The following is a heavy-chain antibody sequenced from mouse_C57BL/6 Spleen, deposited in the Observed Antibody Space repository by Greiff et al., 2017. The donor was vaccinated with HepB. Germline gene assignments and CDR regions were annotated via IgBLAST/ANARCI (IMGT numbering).Heavy chain of an antibody. CDR2: FYPGSGSI. J-gene: IGHJ4*01. D-gene: IGHD3-2*02. CDR1: GYTFTEYT. Sequence: VKLVESGAELVKPGASVKLSCKASGYTFTEYTIHWVKQRSGQGLEWIGWFYPGSGSIKYNEKFKDKATLTADKSSSTVYMELSRLTSEDSAVYFCARHEGETAQATGAMDYWGQGTSVTVSS. V-gene: IGHV1-62-2*01. CDR3: ARHEGETAQATGAMDY.